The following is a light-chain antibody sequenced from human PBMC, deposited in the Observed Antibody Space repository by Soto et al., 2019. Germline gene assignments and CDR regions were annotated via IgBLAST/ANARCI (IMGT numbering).Light chain of an antibody. CDR1: QSVSSY. Sequence: EIVLTQSPATLSLSPGERATLSCRASQSVSSYLAWYQQKPGQAPRLLIYDASNRATGIPARFSGSGSGTDFALTISGRGPEDSAVYYCQQRTNRPPLTFGGGTKVKI. CDR3: QQRTNRPPLT. J-gene: IGKJ4*01. V-gene: IGKV3-11*01. CDR2: DAS.